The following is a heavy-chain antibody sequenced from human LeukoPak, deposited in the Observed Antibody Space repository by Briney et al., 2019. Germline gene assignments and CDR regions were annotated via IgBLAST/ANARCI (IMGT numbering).Heavy chain of an antibody. CDR3: ARGRAGVAARSRSYYFDY. CDR2: MNPNSGNT. J-gene: IGHJ4*02. D-gene: IGHD6-6*01. Sequence: ASVKVSCKASGYTFTSYGINWVRQATGQGLEWMGWMNPNSGNTGYARKFQGRVTMTRNTSISTAYMELSSLRSEDTAVYYCARGRAGVAARSRSYYFDYWGQGTLVTVSS. CDR1: GYTFTSYG. V-gene: IGHV1-8*01.